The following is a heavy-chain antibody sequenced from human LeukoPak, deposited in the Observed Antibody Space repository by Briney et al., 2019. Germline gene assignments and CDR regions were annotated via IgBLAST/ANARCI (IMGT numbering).Heavy chain of an antibody. V-gene: IGHV3-30*18. Sequence: PGGSLRLSCVASGFTFSSYEMNWVRQAPGKGLEWVAVISYDGSNKYYADSVKGRFTISRDNSKNTLYLQMNSLRAEDTAVYYCAKTFRGTVVRGVIITSRPFDYWGQGTLVTVSS. CDR1: GFTFSSYE. CDR3: AKTFRGTVVRGVIITSRPFDY. CDR2: ISYDGSNK. J-gene: IGHJ4*02. D-gene: IGHD3-10*01.